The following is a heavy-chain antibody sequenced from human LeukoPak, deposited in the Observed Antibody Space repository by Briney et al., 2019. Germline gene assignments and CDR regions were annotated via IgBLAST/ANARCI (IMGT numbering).Heavy chain of an antibody. CDR3: AKDKEGWYGYLSPFDS. CDR1: GFTVSSNY. Sequence: PGGSLRLSCAASGFTVSSNYMNWVRQAPGKGLEWVAVISGDGNNKYYTDSVKGRFTISRDNSKNTLYLQMNSLRPEDTAVYYCAKDKEGWYGYLSPFDSWGQGTLVTVPS. CDR2: ISGDGNNK. V-gene: IGHV3-30*18. D-gene: IGHD3-10*01. J-gene: IGHJ4*02.